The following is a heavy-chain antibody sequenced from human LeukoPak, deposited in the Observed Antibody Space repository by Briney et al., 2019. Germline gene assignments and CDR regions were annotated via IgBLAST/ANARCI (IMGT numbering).Heavy chain of an antibody. Sequence: GGSLRLSCAASGFTFSSYSMNWVRQAPGKGLEWVSSISSSSSYIYYADSVKGRFTISRDNAKNSLYLQMNSLRAEDTAVYYCARGAHYYDSSGYSGWGQGTLVTVSP. CDR1: GFTFSSYS. CDR2: ISSSSSYI. V-gene: IGHV3-21*01. J-gene: IGHJ4*02. D-gene: IGHD3-22*01. CDR3: ARGAHYYDSSGYSG.